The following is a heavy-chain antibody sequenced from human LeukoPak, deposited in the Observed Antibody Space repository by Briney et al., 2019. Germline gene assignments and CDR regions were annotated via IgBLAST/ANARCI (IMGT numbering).Heavy chain of an antibody. CDR2: IYYSGNT. J-gene: IGHJ4*02. V-gene: IGHV4-31*03. Sequence: SETLSLTCTVSGGSISSGGYYWSWIRQHPGKGLEWIGYIYYSGNTYYNPSLKSRVTISVDTSKNQFSLQLNSVTPEDTAVYFCVRLVGGDIDYWGQGTLVTVSS. D-gene: IGHD5-12*01. CDR1: GGSISSGGYY. CDR3: VRLVGGDIDY.